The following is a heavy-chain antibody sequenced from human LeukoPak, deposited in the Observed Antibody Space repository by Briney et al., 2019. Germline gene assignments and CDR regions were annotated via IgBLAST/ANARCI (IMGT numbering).Heavy chain of an antibody. D-gene: IGHD6-13*01. CDR1: GVSITTYY. Sequence: SETLSLTCTVSGVSITTYYWSWIRQPPGKGLEWIGYIYYSGSTNYNPSLKSRVTKSVDTSKNQFSLKLSSVTAADTAVYYCAREVRYSSSWYYFDYWGQGALVTVSS. V-gene: IGHV4-59*01. CDR2: IYYSGST. J-gene: IGHJ4*02. CDR3: AREVRYSSSWYYFDY.